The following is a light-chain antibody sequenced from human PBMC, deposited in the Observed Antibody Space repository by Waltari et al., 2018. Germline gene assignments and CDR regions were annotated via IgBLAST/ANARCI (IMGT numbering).Light chain of an antibody. CDR3: QQHGSLPAT. CDR2: RAS. V-gene: IGKV3-20*01. CDR1: QCVGSSS. J-gene: IGKJ1*01. Sequence: IVLTQSPGPASLSPGERVTLPCRASQCVGSSSLAWYQQKPGQAPRLLIYRASRRATGIPDRLSGSGSGTDFSLTISRLEPEDFAVYYCQQHGSLPATFGQGTKVEIK.